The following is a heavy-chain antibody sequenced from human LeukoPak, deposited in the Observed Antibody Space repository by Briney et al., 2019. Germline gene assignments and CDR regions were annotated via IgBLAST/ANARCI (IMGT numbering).Heavy chain of an antibody. CDR3: ARETYYYGSGTHGWFDP. J-gene: IGHJ5*02. V-gene: IGHV4-39*07. D-gene: IGHD3-10*01. Sequence: PSETLSLTCTVSGGSISSSSYYWGWIRQPPGKGLEWIGSMYYSGSTYYNPSLKSRVTISVDTSKNQFSLKLSSVTAADTAVYYCARETYYYGSGTHGWFDPWGQGTLLTVSS. CDR2: MYYSGST. CDR1: GGSISSSSYY.